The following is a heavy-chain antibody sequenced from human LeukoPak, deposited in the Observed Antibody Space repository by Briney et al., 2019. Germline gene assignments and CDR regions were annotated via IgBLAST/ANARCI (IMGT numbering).Heavy chain of an antibody. CDR1: GYTFARYY. V-gene: IGHV1-46*01. Sequence: ASVKVSCKTSGYTFARYYMHWVRQAPGQGLEWMGIINPSGGSTSYAQKFQDRVTMTRDTSTSTVYMELSSLRSEDTAVYYSARNKGGSSSWFHDDAFDIWGQGTMVTVSS. CDR2: INPSGGST. D-gene: IGHD6-13*01. J-gene: IGHJ3*02. CDR3: ARNKGGSSSWFHDDAFDI.